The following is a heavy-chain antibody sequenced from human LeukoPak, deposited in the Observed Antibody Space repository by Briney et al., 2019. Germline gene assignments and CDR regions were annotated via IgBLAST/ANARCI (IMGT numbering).Heavy chain of an antibody. CDR1: GYSISSGYY. J-gene: IGHJ3*02. Sequence: SETLSLTCAVSGYSISSGYYWGWIRQPPGKGLEWIGSIYHSGSTYYNPSPKSRVTISVDTSKNQFSLKLSSVTAADTAVYYCASRLLWGFFDIWGQGTMVTVSS. V-gene: IGHV4-38-2*01. CDR3: ASRLLWGFFDI. CDR2: IYHSGST. D-gene: IGHD3-10*01.